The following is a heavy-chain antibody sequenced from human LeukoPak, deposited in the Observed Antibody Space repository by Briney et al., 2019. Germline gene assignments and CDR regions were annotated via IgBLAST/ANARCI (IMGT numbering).Heavy chain of an antibody. J-gene: IGHJ5*02. Sequence: GGSLSLSCAASGFTFSGSAVHWVRQSSGKGLEWVGHIDKKDNLYATAYAESVKGRFTISRDDSKDTAFLHMDSLKTEDTALYYCTRDRGTYNWFDPWGQGTLVTVSS. CDR3: TRDRGTYNWFDP. D-gene: IGHD2-15*01. CDR1: GFTFSGSA. CDR2: IDKKDNLYAT. V-gene: IGHV3-73*01.